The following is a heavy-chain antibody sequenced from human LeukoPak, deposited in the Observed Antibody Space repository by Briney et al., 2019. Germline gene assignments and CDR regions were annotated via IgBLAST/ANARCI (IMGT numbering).Heavy chain of an antibody. J-gene: IGHJ4*02. V-gene: IGHV3-30*02. D-gene: IGHD3-22*01. CDR3: AKIPPGYWGISVFHS. Sequence: GRSLRLSCAASGFTFSSYGMHWVRQAPGKGLEWVAFIRYDGSNKYYADSVKGRFTISRDNSKNTLYLQMNSLRAEDTAVYYCAKIPPGYWGISVFHSWGQGTLVTVSS. CDR1: GFTFSSYG. CDR2: IRYDGSNK.